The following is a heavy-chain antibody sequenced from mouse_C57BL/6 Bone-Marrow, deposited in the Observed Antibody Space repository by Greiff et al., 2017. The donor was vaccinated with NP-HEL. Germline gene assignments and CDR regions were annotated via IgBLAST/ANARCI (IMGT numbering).Heavy chain of an antibody. CDR1: GFTIKDDY. V-gene: IGHV14-4*01. CDR3: TVYYSRAWFAY. J-gene: IGHJ3*01. CDR2: IDPENGDT. Sequence: EVQLQQSGAELVRPGASVKLSCTASGFTIKDDYMHWVKQRPEQGLEWIGWIDPENGDTEYASKFQGKATITADTSSNTAYLQLSSLTSEDTAVYYCTVYYSRAWFAYWGQGTLVTVSA. D-gene: IGHD2-5*01.